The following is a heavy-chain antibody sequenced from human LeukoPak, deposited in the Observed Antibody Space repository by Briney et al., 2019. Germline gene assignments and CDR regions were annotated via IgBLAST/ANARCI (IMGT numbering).Heavy chain of an antibody. Sequence: PGGSLRLSCAASGFTLRSYSMSWVRQAPGKGLEWVSAITYIDYTTYYADSVKGRFTISRDNAKNSLYLQMNSLRAEDTAVYYCARTRAYCGGDCLGWFDPWGQGTLVTVSS. V-gene: IGHV3-48*04. CDR1: GFTLRSYS. J-gene: IGHJ5*02. D-gene: IGHD2-21*02. CDR3: ARTRAYCGGDCLGWFDP. CDR2: ITYIDYTT.